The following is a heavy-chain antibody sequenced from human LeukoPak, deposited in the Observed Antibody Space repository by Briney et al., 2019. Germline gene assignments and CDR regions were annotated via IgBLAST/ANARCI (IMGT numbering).Heavy chain of an antibody. J-gene: IGHJ4*02. V-gene: IGHV4-34*01. D-gene: IGHD1-26*01. CDR2: INHSGST. Sequence: KPSETLSLTCAVYGGSFSGYYWSWIRQPPGKGLEWIGEINHSGSTNYNPSLKSRVTISVDTSKNQFSLKLSSVTAADTAVYYCARGPYRGGSYYHYWGQGTLVTVSS. CDR3: ARGPYRGGSYYHY. CDR1: GGSFSGYY.